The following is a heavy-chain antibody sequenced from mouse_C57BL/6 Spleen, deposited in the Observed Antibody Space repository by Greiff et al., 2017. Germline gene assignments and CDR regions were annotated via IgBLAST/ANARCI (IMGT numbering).Heavy chain of an antibody. V-gene: IGHV1-47*01. CDR3: ARRLRSPYWYFDV. J-gene: IGHJ1*03. CDR1: GYTFTTSP. CDR2: FHPYNDDT. D-gene: IGHD1-1*01. Sequence: QVHVKQSGAELVKPGASVKMSCKASGYTFTTSPIEWMKQNHGKSLEWIGNFHPYNDDTKYNEKFKGKATLTVEKSSSTVYLELSRLTSDDSAVDYCARRLRSPYWYFDVGGTGTTVTVSS.